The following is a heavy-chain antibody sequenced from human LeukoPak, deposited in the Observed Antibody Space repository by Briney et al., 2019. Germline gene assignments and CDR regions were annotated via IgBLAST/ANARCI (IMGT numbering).Heavy chain of an antibody. CDR1: GFTFSSYS. CDR3: ARVGGSGSLDY. J-gene: IGHJ4*02. CDR2: ISSSSSYI. Sequence: GGSLRLSCAASGFTFSSYSMNWLRQAPGKGLEWVSSISSSSSYIYYADSVKGRFTISRDSAKNSLYLQMNSLRAEDTAVYYCARVGGSGSLDYWGQGTLVTVSS. V-gene: IGHV3-21*01. D-gene: IGHD3-10*01.